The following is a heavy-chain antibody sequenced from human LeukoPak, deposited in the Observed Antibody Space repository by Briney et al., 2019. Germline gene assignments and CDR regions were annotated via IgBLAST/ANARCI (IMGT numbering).Heavy chain of an antibody. Sequence: SGPTLVKPTQTLTLTCTFSGFSLSTTGVGVGWIRQPPGEALEWLALIYWNDDKRYSPSLRSSLTITKDTSKNQVVLTMTNMDPVDTATYFCAHSSRSKYYFDSSGSLFDPWGQGILVTVSS. D-gene: IGHD3-22*01. CDR1: GFSLSTTGVG. J-gene: IGHJ5*02. CDR3: AHSSRSKYYFDSSGSLFDP. V-gene: IGHV2-5*01. CDR2: IYWNDDK.